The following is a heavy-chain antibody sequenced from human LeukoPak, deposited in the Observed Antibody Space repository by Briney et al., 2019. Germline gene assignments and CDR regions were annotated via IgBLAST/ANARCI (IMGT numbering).Heavy chain of an antibody. CDR2: IYPGDTDT. CDR3: ARPLVDYDSTWDY. CDR1: GYSFTSYW. J-gene: IGHJ4*02. Sequence: HGESLKISCMGSGYSFTSYWIGWVRQMPGKVLEWMGIIYPGDTDTRYSPSFQVQVTISADKSISTAYLQWSSLKASDTAMYYCARPLVDYDSTWDYWGQGTLVAVSS. V-gene: IGHV5-51*01. D-gene: IGHD3-22*01.